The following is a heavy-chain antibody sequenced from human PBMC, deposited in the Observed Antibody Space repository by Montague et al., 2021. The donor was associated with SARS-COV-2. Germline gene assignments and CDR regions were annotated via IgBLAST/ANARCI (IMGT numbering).Heavy chain of an antibody. CDR2: IYYSGST. V-gene: IGHV4-59*08. J-gene: IGHJ3*02. CDR1: GGSISSYY. CDR3: ERQIPLRTHIVVVTALLGGAFDT. D-gene: IGHD2-21*02. Sequence: SETLSLTCTVSGGSISSYYWSWIWKPPGPGLERIGFIYYSGSTNYNPSPTRRVTITIDMSKNQFSLKLSLVTVADTAVYYCERQIPLRTHIVVVTALLGGAFDTWGQGTMVTVSS.